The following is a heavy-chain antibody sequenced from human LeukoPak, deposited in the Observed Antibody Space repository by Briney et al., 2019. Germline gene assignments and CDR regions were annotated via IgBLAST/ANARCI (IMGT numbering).Heavy chain of an antibody. J-gene: IGHJ4*02. CDR3: ARDFNYYGSGAGRFDY. CDR1: GFTFNLYG. D-gene: IGHD3-10*01. Sequence: GGSLRLSCVASGFTFNLYGMHWVRQAPGKGLEWVAVISYDGSNKYYADSVKGRFTISRDNSKNTLYLQMNSLRAEDTAVYYCARDFNYYGSGAGRFDYWGQGTLVTVSS. V-gene: IGHV3-30*19. CDR2: ISYDGSNK.